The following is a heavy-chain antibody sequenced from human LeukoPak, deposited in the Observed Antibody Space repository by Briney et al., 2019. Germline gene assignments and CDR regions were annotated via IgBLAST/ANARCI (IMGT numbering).Heavy chain of an antibody. CDR1: GDSISSGGYH. V-gene: IGHV4-61*08. J-gene: IGHJ3*02. D-gene: IGHD6-13*01. CDR2: IYYSGST. Sequence: PSETLSLTCTVSGDSISSGGYHWSWIRQPPGKGLEWIGYIYYSGSTNYNPSLKSRVTISVDTSKNQFSLKLSSVTAADTAVYYCARDRAAAEWGTFDIWGQGTMVTVSS. CDR3: ARDRAAAEWGTFDI.